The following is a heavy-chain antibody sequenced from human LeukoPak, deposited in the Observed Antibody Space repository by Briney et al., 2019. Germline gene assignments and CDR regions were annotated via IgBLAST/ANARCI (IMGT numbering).Heavy chain of an antibody. V-gene: IGHV1-46*01. D-gene: IGHD6-13*01. CDR1: GYTFTSYY. J-gene: IGHJ4*02. CDR3: ARDKRIAAASTRFPYY. Sequence: EASVKVSCKASGYTFTSYYMHWVRQAPGQGLEWMGIINPSGGSTSYAQKFQGRVTMTRDASTSTVYMELSSLRSEDTAVYYCARDKRIAAASTRFPYYWGQGTLVTVSS. CDR2: INPSGGST.